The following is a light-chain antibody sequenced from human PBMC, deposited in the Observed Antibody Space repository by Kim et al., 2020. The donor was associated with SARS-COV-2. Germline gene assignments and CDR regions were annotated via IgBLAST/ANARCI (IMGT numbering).Light chain of an antibody. Sequence: APGERATLSCMASQSVSSSYLAWYQQKPGQAPGLLIYGASSRATGIPDRFSGSGSGTDFTLTISRLEPEDFAVYYCQQYGSSPRTFGQGTKVDIK. V-gene: IGKV3-20*01. J-gene: IGKJ1*01. CDR1: QSVSSSY. CDR2: GAS. CDR3: QQYGSSPRT.